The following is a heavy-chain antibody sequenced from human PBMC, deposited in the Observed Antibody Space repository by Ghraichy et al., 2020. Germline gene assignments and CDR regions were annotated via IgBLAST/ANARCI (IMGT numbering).Heavy chain of an antibody. CDR2: ISAYNGNT. J-gene: IGHJ3*02. V-gene: IGHV1-18*01. CDR1: GYPFTYYG. CDR3: ARDFFSEYSRDWDVDAFDI. Sequence: ASVKVSCKASGYPFTYYGISWVRQAPGRGLEWMGWISAYNGNTNFAQKLQGRVTMTTDTSTSTAYMELRSLRSDDTAVYYCARDFFSEYSRDWDVDAFDIWGQGTMVTVSS. D-gene: IGHD6-19*01.